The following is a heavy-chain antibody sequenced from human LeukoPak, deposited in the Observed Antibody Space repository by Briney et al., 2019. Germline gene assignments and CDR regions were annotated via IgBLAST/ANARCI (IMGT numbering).Heavy chain of an antibody. CDR2: IYTSGST. V-gene: IGHV4-4*07. D-gene: IGHD4-23*01. J-gene: IGHJ4*02. CDR1: GGSISRYY. CDR3: ARVDYGGDSGHFDY. Sequence: SETLSLTCIVSGGSISRYYWGWIRQPAGKGLEWIGRIYTSGSTNYNPSLKSRVTMSVDTSKNQFSLKLSSVTAADTAVYYCARVDYGGDSGHFDYWGQGTLVTVSS.